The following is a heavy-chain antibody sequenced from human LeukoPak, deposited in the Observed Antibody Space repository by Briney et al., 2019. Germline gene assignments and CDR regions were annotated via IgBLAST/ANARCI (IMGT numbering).Heavy chain of an antibody. D-gene: IGHD4-23*01. Sequence: PGGPLRLSCAASGFTFSSYAMSWVRQAPGKGLEWVPTISGSISGGSTSYAESVKGRFTISRDNSKNTLYLQMNSLRAEDTAVYYCAKGAATTVVTVFDYWGQGTLATVSS. V-gene: IGHV3-23*01. CDR1: GFTFSSYA. CDR2: ISGSISGGST. CDR3: AKGAATTVVTVFDY. J-gene: IGHJ4*02.